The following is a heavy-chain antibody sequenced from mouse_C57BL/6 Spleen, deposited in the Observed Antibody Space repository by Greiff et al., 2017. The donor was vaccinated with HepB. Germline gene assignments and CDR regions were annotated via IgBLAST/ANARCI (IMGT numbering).Heavy chain of an antibody. CDR2: IYPGDGDT. CDR1: GYAFSSYW. V-gene: IGHV1-80*01. J-gene: IGHJ2*01. CDR3: ARAPYSNYVDY. Sequence: VQLQQSGAELVKPGASVKISCKASGYAFSSYWMNWVKQRPGKGLEWIGQIYPGDGDTNYNGKFKGKATLTADKSSSTAYMQLSSLTSEDSAVYFCARAPYSNYVDYWGQGTTLTVSS. D-gene: IGHD2-5*01.